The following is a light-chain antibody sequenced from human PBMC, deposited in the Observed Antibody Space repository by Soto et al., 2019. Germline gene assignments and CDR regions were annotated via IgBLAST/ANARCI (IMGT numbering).Light chain of an antibody. Sequence: EIELTQSPGTLSLSPGERATLSCRASQSVSSGFLAWYQQKPGQAPRLLIYAASARATGIPDRFSGSGSGTDFTLTVSRLEPEDFAVYYCQQYHNSPRTFGQGTKVEIK. CDR2: AAS. CDR1: QSVSSGF. J-gene: IGKJ1*01. V-gene: IGKV3-20*01. CDR3: QQYHNSPRT.